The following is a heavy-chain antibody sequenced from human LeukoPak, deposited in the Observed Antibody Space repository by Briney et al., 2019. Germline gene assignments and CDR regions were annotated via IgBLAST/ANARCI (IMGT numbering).Heavy chain of an antibody. J-gene: IGHJ6*02. Sequence: SETLSLTCAVYGGSFSGYYWSWIRQPPGKGLEWIGYIYYSGSTYYNPSLKSRVTISVDTSKNQFSLKLSSVTAADTAVYYCARGRYGMDVWGQGTTVTVSS. CDR3: ARGRYGMDV. CDR2: IYYSGST. CDR1: GGSFSGYY. V-gene: IGHV4-30-4*08.